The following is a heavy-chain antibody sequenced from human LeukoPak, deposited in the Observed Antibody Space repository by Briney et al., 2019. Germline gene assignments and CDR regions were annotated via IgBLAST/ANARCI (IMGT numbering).Heavy chain of an antibody. D-gene: IGHD2-2*01. CDR3: AKWDIVVVPAAIGAFDI. CDR2: ISGSGGST. V-gene: IGHV3-23*01. J-gene: IGHJ3*02. CDR1: GFTFSSYA. Sequence: GGSLRLSCAASGFTFSSYAMSWVRQAPGKGLEWVSAISGSGGSTYCADSVKGRFTISRDNSKNTLYLQMNSLRAEDTAVYYCAKWDIVVVPAAIGAFDIWGQGTMVTVSS.